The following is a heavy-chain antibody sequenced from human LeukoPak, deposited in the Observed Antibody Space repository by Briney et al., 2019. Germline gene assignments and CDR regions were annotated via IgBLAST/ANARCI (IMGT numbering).Heavy chain of an antibody. CDR1: GGTFSSYA. D-gene: IGHD6-19*01. CDR2: IIPILGIA. J-gene: IGHJ4*02. V-gene: IGHV1-69*04. Sequence: SVKVSCKASGGTFSSYAISWVRQAPGQGLEWMGRIIPILGIANYAQKFQGRVTITADKSTSTAYMELSSLRSEDTAVYYCARDPPVSIAVAALPNYWGQGTLVTVSS. CDR3: ARDPPVSIAVAALPNY.